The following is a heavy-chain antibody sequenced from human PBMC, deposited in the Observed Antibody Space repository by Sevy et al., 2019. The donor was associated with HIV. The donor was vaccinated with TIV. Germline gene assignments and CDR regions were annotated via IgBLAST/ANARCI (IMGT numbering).Heavy chain of an antibody. D-gene: IGHD2-2*01. J-gene: IGHJ6*02. CDR2: INPSGGST. CDR1: GYTFTSYY. V-gene: IGHV1-46*01. CDR3: ARDGLRLQNPDIVVVPAASNYYYYYGMDV. Sequence: ASVKVSCKASGYTFTSYYMHWVRQAPGQGLEWMGIINPSGGSTSYAQKFQGRVTMTRDTSTSTVYMELSSLRSEDTALYYCARDGLRLQNPDIVVVPAASNYYYYYGMDVWGQGTTVTVSS.